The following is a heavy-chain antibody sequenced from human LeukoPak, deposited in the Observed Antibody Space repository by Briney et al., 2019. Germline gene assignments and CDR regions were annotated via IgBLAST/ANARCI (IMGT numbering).Heavy chain of an antibody. Sequence: GGSLRLSCAASGFTFSSYSMNWVRQAPGKGLEWVSYISSSSSTIYYADSVKGRFTISRDNAKNSLYLQMNSLRAEDTAVYYCAREPHHYGSGSYHVDYWGQGTLVTVSS. CDR2: ISSSSSTI. CDR1: GFTFSSYS. V-gene: IGHV3-48*01. D-gene: IGHD3-10*01. CDR3: AREPHHYGSGSYHVDY. J-gene: IGHJ4*02.